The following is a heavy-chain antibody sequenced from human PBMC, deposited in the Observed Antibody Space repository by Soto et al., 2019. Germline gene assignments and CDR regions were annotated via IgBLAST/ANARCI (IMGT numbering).Heavy chain of an antibody. V-gene: IGHV6-1*01. Sequence: SQTLSLTCVGSGDTVSSNSVAWNGVRQSPSRGLEWLGRTYYRSRWYSDYAVSVRSRIDINADTSKNQVSLQLNSVTPEDTAVYYCARSEEESDYYYYGMDVWGQGTTVTVSS. CDR2: TYYRSRWYS. J-gene: IGHJ6*02. CDR1: GDTVSSNSVA. D-gene: IGHD3-10*01. CDR3: ARSEEESDYYYYGMDV.